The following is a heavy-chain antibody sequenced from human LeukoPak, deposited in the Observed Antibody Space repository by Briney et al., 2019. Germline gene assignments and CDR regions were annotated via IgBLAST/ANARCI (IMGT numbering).Heavy chain of an antibody. J-gene: IGHJ3*02. CDR2: ISGSGGST. D-gene: IGHD6-19*01. Sequence: GGSLRLSCAASGFTFSSYAMSWVRQAPGKGLEWVSAISGSGGSTYYADSVKGRFTISRDNSKNTLYLQMNSLRAEDTAVYYCAKGSLFQQWLGRDAFDIWGQGTMVTVSS. CDR3: AKGSLFQQWLGRDAFDI. CDR1: GFTFSSYA. V-gene: IGHV3-23*01.